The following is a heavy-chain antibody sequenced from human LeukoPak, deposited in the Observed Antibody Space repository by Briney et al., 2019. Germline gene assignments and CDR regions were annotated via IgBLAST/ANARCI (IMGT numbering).Heavy chain of an antibody. Sequence: SETLSLTCAVSGYSISSGYYWGWIRQPPGKGLEWIGSIYHSGSTYYNPSLKSRATISVDTSKNQFSLKLSSVTAADTAVYYCARLRSTIAARPFDYWGQGTLVTVSS. CDR3: ARLRSTIAARPFDY. CDR1: GYSISSGYY. D-gene: IGHD6-6*01. J-gene: IGHJ4*02. V-gene: IGHV4-38-2*01. CDR2: IYHSGST.